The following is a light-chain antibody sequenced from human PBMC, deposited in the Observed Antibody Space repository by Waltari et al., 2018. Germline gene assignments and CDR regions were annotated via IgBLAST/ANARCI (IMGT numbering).Light chain of an antibody. CDR2: VNSDGSH. CDR1: RGHSSNV. V-gene: IGLV4-69*01. J-gene: IGLJ3*02. Sequence: QLVLTQSPSASASPGASVKLTCTLSRGHSSNVIAWLQQQSEKSPRYLMKVNSDGSHRKGAEIPGRFSGSSSGAERYLTISSLQSEDEADYYCQTGGHGTWVFGGGTKLTVL. CDR3: QTGGHGTWV.